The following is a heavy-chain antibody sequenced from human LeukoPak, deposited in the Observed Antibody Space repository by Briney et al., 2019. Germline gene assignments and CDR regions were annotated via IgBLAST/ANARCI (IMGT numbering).Heavy chain of an antibody. CDR3: ASRDTTMTWALRT. CDR1: GGSTSSSSYY. CDR2: IYYSGSI. D-gene: IGHD5-18*01. V-gene: IGHV4-39*01. J-gene: IGHJ5*02. Sequence: SETLSLTCTVSGGSTSSSSYYWDWIRQPPGKGLEWIGSIYYSGSIYYNPSLKSRVTISVDMSKNQFSLKLTSVTAADTAVYYCASRDTTMTWALRTWGQGTLVTVSS.